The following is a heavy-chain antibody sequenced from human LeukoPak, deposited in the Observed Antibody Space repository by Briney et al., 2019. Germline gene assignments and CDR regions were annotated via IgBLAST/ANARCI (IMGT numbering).Heavy chain of an antibody. J-gene: IGHJ1*01. CDR1: GFIFSSYG. Sequence: GGSLRLSCAASGFIFSSYGMHWVRQAPGKGLEWVALISHDESNKHYADSVKGRFTISRDNSKNTLYLQMNSLRVEDTAIYYCAKDRIVISFGDVSKHWGQGTLVTVSS. V-gene: IGHV3-30*18. CDR2: ISHDESNK. D-gene: IGHD3-10*01. CDR3: AKDRIVISFGDVSKH.